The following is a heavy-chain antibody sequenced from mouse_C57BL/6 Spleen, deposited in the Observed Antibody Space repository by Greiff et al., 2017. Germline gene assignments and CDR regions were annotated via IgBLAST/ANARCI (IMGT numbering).Heavy chain of an antibody. Sequence: EVMLVESGGGLVKPGGSLKLSCAASGFTFSDYGMHWVRQAPEKGLEWVAYISSGSSTIYYADTVKGRFTISRDNAKNTLFLQMTSLRSEDTAMYYCATWDGAYWYFDVWGTGTTVTVSS. CDR1: GFTFSDYG. CDR3: ATWDGAYWYFDV. V-gene: IGHV5-17*01. J-gene: IGHJ1*03. D-gene: IGHD4-1*01. CDR2: ISSGSSTI.